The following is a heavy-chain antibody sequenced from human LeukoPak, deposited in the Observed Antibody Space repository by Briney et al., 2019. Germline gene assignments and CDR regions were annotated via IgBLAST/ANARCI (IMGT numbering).Heavy chain of an antibody. CDR2: IYYSGST. Sequence: PSETLSLTCTVSGGSISSSSYYWGWIRQPPGKGLEWIGSIYYSGSTYYNPSLKSRVTISVDTSKNQFSLKLSSVTAADTAVYHCASSRGGDYYDSSGPPHDAFDIWGQGTMVTVSS. CDR3: ASSRGGDYYDSSGPPHDAFDI. D-gene: IGHD3-22*01. J-gene: IGHJ3*02. CDR1: GGSISSSSYY. V-gene: IGHV4-39*07.